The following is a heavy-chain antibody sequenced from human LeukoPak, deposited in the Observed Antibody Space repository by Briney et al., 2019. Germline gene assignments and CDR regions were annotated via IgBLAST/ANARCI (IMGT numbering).Heavy chain of an antibody. J-gene: IGHJ4*02. Sequence: GGSLRLSCSASGFTFNNYAMSWVRQAPGKRLEWVSRISDGGISTYYADSVRGRFSISRDNSKNTLSLQMNSLSAEDTAMYYCAKYQSTVTAIFDDWGQGTLVTVSS. CDR2: ISDGGIST. CDR3: AKYQSTVTAIFDD. V-gene: IGHV3-23*01. D-gene: IGHD4-17*01. CDR1: GFTFNNYA.